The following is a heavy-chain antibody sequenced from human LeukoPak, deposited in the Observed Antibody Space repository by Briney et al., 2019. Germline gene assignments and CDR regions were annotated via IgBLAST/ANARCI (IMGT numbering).Heavy chain of an antibody. J-gene: IGHJ3*02. V-gene: IGHV1-18*01. Sequence: GASVKVSCKASGYSFTSNVISWVRQAPGQGLEWMGWISAYNGNTNYAQKLQGRVTMTTDTSTSTAYMELSRLRSDDTAVYYCARGPRYYYDSRGAFDIWGQGTMVTVSS. CDR3: ARGPRYYYDSRGAFDI. CDR1: GYSFTSNV. CDR2: ISAYNGNT. D-gene: IGHD3-22*01.